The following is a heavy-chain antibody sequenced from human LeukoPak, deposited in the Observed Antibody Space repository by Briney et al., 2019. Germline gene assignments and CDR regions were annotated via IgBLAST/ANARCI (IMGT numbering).Heavy chain of an antibody. D-gene: IGHD2-15*01. CDR2: ISWNSGSI. J-gene: IGHJ3*02. CDR1: GFTFDDYA. CDR3: AKVLGPHVVDAFDI. V-gene: IGHV3-9*01. Sequence: PGGSLRLSCAASGFTFDDYAMHWVRQAPGKGLEWVSGISWNSGSIGYADSVKGRFTISRDNAKNSLYLQMNSLRAEDTALYYCAKVLGPHVVDAFDIWGQGTMVTVSS.